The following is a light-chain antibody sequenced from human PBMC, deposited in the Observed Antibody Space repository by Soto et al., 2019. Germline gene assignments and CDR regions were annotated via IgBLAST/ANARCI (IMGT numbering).Light chain of an antibody. CDR2: GAS. J-gene: IGKJ4*01. Sequence: EIVLTQSPGTLSLSPGGRATLSCRASQSVRSSYFAWYQQRPGQAPRLLIFGASFRATGIPDRFSGSGSGTDFTLTISRREPEDFAVYYCQHYGSPLTFGGGTKVEIK. V-gene: IGKV3-20*01. CDR3: QHYGSPLT. CDR1: QSVRSSY.